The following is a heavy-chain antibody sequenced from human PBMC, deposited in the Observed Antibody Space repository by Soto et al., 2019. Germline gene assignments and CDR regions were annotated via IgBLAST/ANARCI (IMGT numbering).Heavy chain of an antibody. CDR2: INPNSGGT. J-gene: IGHJ4*02. CDR1: GYTFTGYY. D-gene: IGHD6-6*01. Sequence: ASVKVSCKASGYTFTGYYMHWVRQAPGQGLEWMGGINPNSGGTNSAQKFKGRVTMTRDTSISTAYMELSRLRSDDAAVYYCVRVDAGYSGSSALFDYWGQGTLVTV. CDR3: VRVDAGYSGSSALFDY. V-gene: IGHV1-2*02.